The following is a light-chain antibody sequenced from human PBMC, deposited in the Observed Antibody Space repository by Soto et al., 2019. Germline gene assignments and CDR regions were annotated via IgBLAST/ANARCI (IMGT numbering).Light chain of an antibody. J-gene: IGKJ1*01. V-gene: IGKV1-39*01. Sequence: DIQMTQSPSSLSASVGDRVTITCRTSQSLTSYLNWYQQKVGKAPKLLIYSASNLQSGVPSRFSGSGSGTDFTLTISSLQPEDFATYYCQQSYVTPWTFGQATMVEMK. CDR1: QSLTSY. CDR3: QQSYVTPWT. CDR2: SAS.